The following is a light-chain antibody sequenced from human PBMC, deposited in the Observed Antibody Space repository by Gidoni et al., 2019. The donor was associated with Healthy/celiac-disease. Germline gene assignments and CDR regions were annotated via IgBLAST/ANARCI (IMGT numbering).Light chain of an antibody. CDR2: GAS. V-gene: IGKV3-20*01. CDR3: QQYGSSPFT. Sequence: EIVLTQSPGTLSLSPGERATLTFRASQSVSSSYLAWYHQKPGQAPRLLIYGASSRATGIPDRFSGSGSGTDFTLTISRLEPEDFAVYYCQQYGSSPFTFXPXTNVDIK. J-gene: IGKJ3*01. CDR1: QSVSSSY.